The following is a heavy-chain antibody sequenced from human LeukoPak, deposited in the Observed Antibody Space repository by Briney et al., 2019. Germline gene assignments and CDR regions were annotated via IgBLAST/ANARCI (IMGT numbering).Heavy chain of an antibody. J-gene: IGHJ4*02. Sequence: ASVTVSCKASGYTFTNHYMHWVRQAPGQGLEWMGIINPGGGSTSYPQKFQGRVTMTRDTSTSTVYMELSSLRSEDTAFYFCARDEVAGTYYFDEWGQGTLVTVSS. V-gene: IGHV1-46*01. D-gene: IGHD6-19*01. CDR1: GYTFTNHY. CDR2: INPGGGST. CDR3: ARDEVAGTYYFDE.